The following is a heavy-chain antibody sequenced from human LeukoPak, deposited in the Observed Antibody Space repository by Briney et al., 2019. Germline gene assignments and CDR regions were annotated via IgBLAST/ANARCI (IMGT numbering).Heavy chain of an antibody. D-gene: IGHD3-3*01. J-gene: IGHJ4*02. Sequence: GGSLRLSCAASRFTLSSYWMSWVRQAPGKGLEWVANIKQDGSEKYYVDSVKGRFTISRDSAKNSLYLQMNSLRAEDTAVYYCARVPNRRITIFGVVIKAPPGDYWGQGTLVTVSS. V-gene: IGHV3-7*01. CDR3: ARVPNRRITIFGVVIKAPPGDY. CDR1: RFTLSSYW. CDR2: IKQDGSEK.